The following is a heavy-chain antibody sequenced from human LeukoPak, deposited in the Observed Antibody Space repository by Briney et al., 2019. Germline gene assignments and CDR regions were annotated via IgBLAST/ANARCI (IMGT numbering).Heavy chain of an antibody. CDR3: ARELGYGMDV. J-gene: IGHJ6*02. Sequence: SGGSLRLSCAASGFPFSDYGIHWVRQAPGKGLEWVADIWYDGSHKYYADSVMGRFTISRDNSRDTLHLQMNSLRAEDTAVYYCARELGYGMDVWGQGTTVTVSS. V-gene: IGHV3-33*01. D-gene: IGHD7-27*01. CDR2: IWYDGSHK. CDR1: GFPFSDYG.